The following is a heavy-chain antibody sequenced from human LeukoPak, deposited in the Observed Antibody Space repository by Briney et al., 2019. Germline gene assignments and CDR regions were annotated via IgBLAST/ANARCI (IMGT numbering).Heavy chain of an antibody. CDR1: GFTFSSYN. CDR3: ARDLKETAMGESAHEY. Sequence: GGSLRLSCSASGFTFSSYNMNWVRQAPGKGLEWVSGISSWSSYIYYADSVKGRFTISRDNVKNSLYLQMNSLRAEDTAVYYCARDLKETAMGESAHEYWGQGTLVTVSS. CDR2: ISSWSSYI. D-gene: IGHD5-18*01. V-gene: IGHV3-21*06. J-gene: IGHJ4*02.